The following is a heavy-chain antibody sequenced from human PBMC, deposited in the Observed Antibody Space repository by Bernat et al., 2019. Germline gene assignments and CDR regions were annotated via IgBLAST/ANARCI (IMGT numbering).Heavy chain of an antibody. V-gene: IGHV3-30*01. Sequence: QVQLVESGGGVVQPGRSLRLSCAASGFTFSSYVMHWVRQAPDKGLEWVAVVSYDGNNKYYADSVRGRFSISRDNSKNTLYLQMNSLRAEDTAVYYCATEGERMTTSSAFDIWGRGTVVTVSS. CDR1: GFTFSSYV. CDR2: VSYDGNNK. D-gene: IGHD4-11*01. J-gene: IGHJ3*02. CDR3: ATEGERMTTSSAFDI.